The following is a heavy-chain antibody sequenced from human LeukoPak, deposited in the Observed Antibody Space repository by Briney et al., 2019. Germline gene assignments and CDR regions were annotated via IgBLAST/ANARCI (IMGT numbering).Heavy chain of an antibody. CDR3: ASSTPSRAFDI. CDR2: IYYSGST. J-gene: IGHJ3*02. D-gene: IGHD2-2*01. V-gene: IGHV4-30-4*08. CDR1: DGSISSGDYY. Sequence: SQTLSLTCTVSDGSISSGDYYWSWIRQPPGKGLEWIGYIYYSGSTYYNPSLKSRVTISVDTSKNQFSLKLSSVTAADTAVYYCASSTPSRAFDIWGQGTMVTVSS.